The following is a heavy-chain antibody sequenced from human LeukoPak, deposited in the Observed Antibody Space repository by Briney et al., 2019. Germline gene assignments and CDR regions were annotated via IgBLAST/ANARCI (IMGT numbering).Heavy chain of an antibody. Sequence: ASVKVSCKASGYTFTDYYLHWVRQAPGQGLEWMGWINPNTGGTNYAQKFQGRVTMTRDTSINTAYMELSRLRSDDTAVYYCAREDDGDHDRYYFVYWGQGTLVTVSS. CDR3: AREDDGDHDRYYFVY. CDR1: GYTFTDYY. CDR2: INPNTGGT. D-gene: IGHD4-17*01. V-gene: IGHV1-2*02. J-gene: IGHJ4*02.